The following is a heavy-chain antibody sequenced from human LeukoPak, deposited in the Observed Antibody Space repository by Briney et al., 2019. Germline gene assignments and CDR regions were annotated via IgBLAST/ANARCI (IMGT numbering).Heavy chain of an antibody. CDR3: ATGPLGYCSSTSCYVG. CDR1: GFTFSDYY. CDR2: ISSSGSTI. V-gene: IGHV3-11*01. J-gene: IGHJ4*02. Sequence: GGSLRLSCAAPGFTFSDYYMSWIRQVPGKGLEWVSYISSSGSTIYYADSVKGRFTISRDNAKNSLYLQMNSLRAEDTAVYYCATGPLGYCSSTSCYVGWGQGTLVTVSS. D-gene: IGHD2-2*01.